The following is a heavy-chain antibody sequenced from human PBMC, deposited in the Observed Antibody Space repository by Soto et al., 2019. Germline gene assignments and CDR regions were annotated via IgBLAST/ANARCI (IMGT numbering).Heavy chain of an antibody. V-gene: IGHV1-69*13. Sequence: SVKVACKASGGTFSSYAISWVRQAPGQGLEWMGGIIPIVGTANYAQKFQGRVTITADESTSRAYMELSSLRSEDTAVYFCARERVSILAVAGTATGSDCDYWGQ. J-gene: IGHJ4*01. CDR1: GGTFSSYA. CDR2: IIPIVGTA. D-gene: IGHD6-19*01. CDR3: ARERVSILAVAGTATGSDCDY.